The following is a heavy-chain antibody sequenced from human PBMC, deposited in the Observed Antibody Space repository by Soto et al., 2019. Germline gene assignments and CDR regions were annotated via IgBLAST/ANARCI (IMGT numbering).Heavy chain of an antibody. CDR3: AREDSSGWYGYYYYYGMDV. CDR1: GYTFTGYY. V-gene: IGHV1-2*02. CDR2: INPNSGGT. Sequence: QVQLVQSGAEVKKPGASVKVSCKASGYTFTGYYMHWVRQAPGQGLEWMGWINPNSGGTKYAQKFQGRVTMTRDTSISTAYMELSRLRSDDTAVYYCAREDSSGWYGYYYYYGMDVWGQGTTVTVSS. J-gene: IGHJ6*02. D-gene: IGHD6-19*01.